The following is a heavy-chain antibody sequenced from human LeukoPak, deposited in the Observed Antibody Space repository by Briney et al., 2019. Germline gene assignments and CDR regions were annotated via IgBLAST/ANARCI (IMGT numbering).Heavy chain of an antibody. V-gene: IGHV4-61*02. CDR1: GGSISSGDYY. Sequence: SETLSLTCTVSGGSISSGDYYWSWIRQPAGKGLEWIGLISTSMTTNYNPSLKSRVTMSVDTSKNQFSLKLSSVTAADTAVYYCARDYSYPDYWGQGTLVTVSS. CDR2: ISTSMTT. D-gene: IGHD3-16*02. CDR3: ARDYSYPDY. J-gene: IGHJ4*02.